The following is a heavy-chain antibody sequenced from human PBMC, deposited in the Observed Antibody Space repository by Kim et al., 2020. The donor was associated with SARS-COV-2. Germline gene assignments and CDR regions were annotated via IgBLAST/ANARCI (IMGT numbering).Heavy chain of an antibody. D-gene: IGHD3-10*01. J-gene: IGHJ6*02. CDR1: GYTFTGYY. V-gene: IGHV1-2*04. CDR2: INPNSGGT. CDR3: ARDSRPISNWFGELLFKDLNYGMDV. Sequence: ASVKVSCKASGYTFTGYYMHWVRQAPGQGLEWMGWINPNSGGTNYAQKFQGWVTMTRDTSISTAYMELSRLRSDDTAVYYCARDSRPISNWFGELLFKDLNYGMDVWGQGTTVTVSS.